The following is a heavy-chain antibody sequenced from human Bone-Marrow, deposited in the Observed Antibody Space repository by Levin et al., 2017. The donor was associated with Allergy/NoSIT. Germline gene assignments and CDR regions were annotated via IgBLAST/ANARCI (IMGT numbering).Heavy chain of an antibody. CDR2: IKEDGSVK. CDR1: GFTFSNYW. D-gene: IGHD7-27*01. J-gene: IGHJ4*02. CDR3: GRAVDLGDY. Sequence: GGSLRLSCAASGFTFSNYWMSWLRQAPGKGLEWVANIKEDGSVKHYVDSVRGRFTISRDNAKNSLYLQMNSLRADDTAVYYCGRAVDLGDYWGQGTLVTVSS. V-gene: IGHV3-7*01.